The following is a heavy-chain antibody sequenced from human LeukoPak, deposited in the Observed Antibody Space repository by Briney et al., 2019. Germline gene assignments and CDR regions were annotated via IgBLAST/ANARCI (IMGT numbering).Heavy chain of an antibody. CDR3: AIGGGFLRGYSYGVFDY. Sequence: SAGTLSLTCTVSGVSFSSYYLSWIRQPPGKGLEWIGYIYYSGSTNYNPSLQSRVTISVDTSKNQFSLKLSSVTAADTAVYYCAIGGGFLRGYSYGVFDYWGQGTLVTVSS. J-gene: IGHJ4*02. V-gene: IGHV4-59*01. CDR1: GVSFSSYY. CDR2: IYYSGST. D-gene: IGHD5-18*01.